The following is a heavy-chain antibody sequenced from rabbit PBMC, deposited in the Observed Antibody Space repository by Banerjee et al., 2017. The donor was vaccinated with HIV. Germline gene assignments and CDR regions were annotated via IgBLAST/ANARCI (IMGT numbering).Heavy chain of an antibody. Sequence: QEQLEESGGDLVKPEGSLTLTCTASGFSFSSSYWICWVRQAPGKGLEWIACIYAGSSGSTYYASWAKGRFTISKTSSTTVTLQMTSLTAADTATYFCARDYVGGGYCSFDLWGQGTLVTVS. J-gene: IGHJ4*01. V-gene: IGHV1S45*01. D-gene: IGHD8-1*01. CDR2: IYAGSSGST. CDR1: GFSFSSSYW. CDR3: ARDYVGGGYCSFDL.